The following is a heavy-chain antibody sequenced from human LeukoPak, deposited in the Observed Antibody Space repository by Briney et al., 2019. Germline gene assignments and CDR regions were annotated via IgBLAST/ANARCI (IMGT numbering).Heavy chain of an antibody. CDR2: IYRSGST. Sequence: SETLSLTCAVSGDSISSGGYSWSWIRQPPGKGLEWIGYIYRSGSTYYNPSLKSRVTISIDRSKNQFSLKLSSVTAADTAVYYCARAPLFQRGYSYGYIPNWFDPWGQGTLVTVSS. CDR1: GDSISSGGYS. CDR3: ARAPLFQRGYSYGYIPNWFDP. J-gene: IGHJ5*02. V-gene: IGHV4-30-2*01. D-gene: IGHD5-18*01.